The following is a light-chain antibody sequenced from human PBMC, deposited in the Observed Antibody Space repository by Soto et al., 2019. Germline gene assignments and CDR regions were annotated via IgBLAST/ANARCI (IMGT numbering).Light chain of an antibody. J-gene: IGLJ2*01. CDR1: SSDGGSYNL. CDR2: EVN. Sequence: QSALTQPASVSGSPGQSITISCTGTSSDGGSYNLVSWYQQHPGKAPKLMIFEVNKRPSGVSSRFSGSKSGNTASLTISGLQAEDEADYYCCSYAGRSTSLFGGGTKLTVL. CDR3: CSYAGRSTSL. V-gene: IGLV2-23*02.